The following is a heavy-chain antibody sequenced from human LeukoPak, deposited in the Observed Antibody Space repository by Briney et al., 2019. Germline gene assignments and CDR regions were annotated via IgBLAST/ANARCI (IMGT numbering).Heavy chain of an antibody. D-gene: IGHD2-21*02. Sequence: PSETLSLTCTVSGGSISSYYWGWIRQPPGKGLEWIGSIYYSGSTYYNPSLKSRVTISVDTSKNQFSLKLSSVTAADTAVYYCARRRVVVTAIEAHDAFDIWGQGTMVTVSS. J-gene: IGHJ3*02. CDR2: IYYSGST. CDR3: ARRRVVVTAIEAHDAFDI. V-gene: IGHV4-39*01. CDR1: GGSISSYY.